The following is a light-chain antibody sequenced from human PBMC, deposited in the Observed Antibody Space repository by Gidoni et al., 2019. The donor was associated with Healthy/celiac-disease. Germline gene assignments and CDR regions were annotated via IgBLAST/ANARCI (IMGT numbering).Light chain of an antibody. CDR3: QQRSNWPST. CDR1: QSVSSY. Sequence: EILLTQSPATLSLSPGERATLSCRASQSVSSYLAWYQQKPGQAPRLLIYDASNRATGIPARFSGSGSGTDFTLTISSLEPEDFAVYYCQQRSNWPSTFGEGTKVEIK. J-gene: IGKJ4*01. V-gene: IGKV3-11*01. CDR2: DAS.